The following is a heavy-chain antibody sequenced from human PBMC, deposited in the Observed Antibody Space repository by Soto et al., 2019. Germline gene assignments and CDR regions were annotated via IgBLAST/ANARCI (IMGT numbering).Heavy chain of an antibody. D-gene: IGHD3-3*01. J-gene: IGHJ5*02. CDR2: IYYSGST. CDR1: GGSVSSGSYY. Sequence: SETLSLTCTVSGGSVSSGSYYWSWIRQPPGKGLEWIGYIYYSGSTNYNPSLKSRVTISVDTSKNQFSLKLSSVTAADTAVYYCARQAPRITIFGVVITNKYNWFDPWGQGTLVTVSS. V-gene: IGHV4-61*01. CDR3: ARQAPRITIFGVVITNKYNWFDP.